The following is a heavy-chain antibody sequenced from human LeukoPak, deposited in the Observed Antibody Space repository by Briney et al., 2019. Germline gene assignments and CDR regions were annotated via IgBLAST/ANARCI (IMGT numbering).Heavy chain of an antibody. CDR1: GDSISSYY. J-gene: IGHJ4*02. Sequence: SETLSLTCTVPGDSISSYYWSWIRQPPGKGLEWIGYIYYSGSTNYNPSLKSRVTISVDTSKNQFSLKLSSVTAADTAVYYCARLSSSQGGIDYWGQGTLVTVSS. D-gene: IGHD2-2*01. CDR3: ARLSSSQGGIDY. CDR2: IYYSGST. V-gene: IGHV4-59*01.